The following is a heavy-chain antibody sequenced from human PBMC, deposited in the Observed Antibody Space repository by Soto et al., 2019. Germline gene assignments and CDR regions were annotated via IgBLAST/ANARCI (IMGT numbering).Heavy chain of an antibody. CDR1: GFTFSSYA. J-gene: IGHJ4*02. Sequence: PGGSLRLSCAASGFTFSSYAMSWVRQAPGKGLEWVSAISGSGGSTYYADSVKGRFTISRDNSKNTLYLQMNSLRAEDTAVYYCAKSPSIGVVPAAIDYWGQGTLVTVSS. V-gene: IGHV3-23*01. CDR2: ISGSGGST. CDR3: AKSPSIGVVPAAIDY. D-gene: IGHD2-2*02.